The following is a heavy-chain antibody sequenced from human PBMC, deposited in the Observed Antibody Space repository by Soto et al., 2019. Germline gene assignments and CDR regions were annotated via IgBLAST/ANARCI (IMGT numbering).Heavy chain of an antibody. Sequence: QVRLVQSGAEVKKTGSSVKVSCEASVTTFSNFAIGWVRQAPGQGLEWMGGIILPFGTPNYAQKFQGRVTISADESMTTAYMELRGLRSEDTAVYYCVRGPDYEGYFDYWGQGTLVTVSS. V-gene: IGHV1-69*12. CDR3: VRGPDYEGYFDY. J-gene: IGHJ4*02. CDR2: IILPFGTP. CDR1: VTTFSNFA. D-gene: IGHD3-22*01.